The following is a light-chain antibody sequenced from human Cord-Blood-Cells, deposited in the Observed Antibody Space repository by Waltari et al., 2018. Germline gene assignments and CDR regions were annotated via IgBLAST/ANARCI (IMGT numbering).Light chain of an antibody. CDR3: QQSYRTPYT. Sequence: DIQMTQSPSSLSASVGDRVTITCRASQSISSYLNWYQQKPGKAPKLLIYAASSLQSGVPSKFSCSGSGTDFTLTISSLQPEDFATYYCQQSYRTPYTFCQGTKLEIK. V-gene: IGKV1-39*01. CDR1: QSISSY. CDR2: AAS. J-gene: IGKJ2*01.